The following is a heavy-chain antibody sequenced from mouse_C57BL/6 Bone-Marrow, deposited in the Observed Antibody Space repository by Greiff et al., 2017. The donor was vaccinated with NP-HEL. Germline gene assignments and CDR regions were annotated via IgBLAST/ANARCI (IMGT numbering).Heavy chain of an antibody. CDR1: GFTFSSYA. Sequence: EVMLVESGGGLVKPGGSLKLSCAASGFTFSSYAMSWVRQTPEKRLEWVATISDGGSYTYYPDNVKGRFTISRDNAKNNLYLQMSHLKSEDTAMYYCARDGDIITTVRYAMDYWGQGTSVTVSS. CDR3: ARDGDIITTVRYAMDY. CDR2: ISDGGSYT. V-gene: IGHV5-4*01. D-gene: IGHD1-1*01. J-gene: IGHJ4*01.